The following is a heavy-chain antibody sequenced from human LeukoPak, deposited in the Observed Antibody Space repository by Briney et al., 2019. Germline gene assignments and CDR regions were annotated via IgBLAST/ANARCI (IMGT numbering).Heavy chain of an antibody. CDR1: GGSISSYY. CDR3: ARALQDYYDSSGYYYGD. Sequence: SETLSLTCTVSGGSISSYYWSWIRQPPGKGLEWIGYIYYSGSTNYNSSLKSRVTISVDTSKNQFSLKLSSVTAADTAVYYCARALQDYYDSSGYYYGDWGQGTLVTVSS. J-gene: IGHJ4*02. V-gene: IGHV4-59*01. CDR2: IYYSGST. D-gene: IGHD3-22*01.